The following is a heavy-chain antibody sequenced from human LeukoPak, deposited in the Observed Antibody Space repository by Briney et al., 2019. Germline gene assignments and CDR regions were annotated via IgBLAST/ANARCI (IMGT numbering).Heavy chain of an antibody. J-gene: IGHJ6*02. CDR2: INHSGST. CDR3: ARVNGVPEYGMDV. D-gene: IGHD4-17*01. V-gene: IGHV4-34*01. CDR1: GGSFSGYY. Sequence: PSETLSLTCAVYGGSFSGYYWSWIRQPPGKGLEWIGEINHSGSTNYNPSLKSRVTISVDTSKNQFSPKLSSVTAADTAVYYCARVNGVPEYGMDVWGQGTTVTVSS.